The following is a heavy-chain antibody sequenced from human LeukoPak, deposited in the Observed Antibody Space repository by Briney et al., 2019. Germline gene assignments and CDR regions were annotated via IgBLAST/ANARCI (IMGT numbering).Heavy chain of an antibody. Sequence: GGSLRLSCAASGFTFSSYAMHWVRQAPGKGLEWVSAISGSGGSTYYADSVKGRFTISRDNSKNTLYLQMNSLRAEDTAVYYCAKDLSGYSYGYYYGMDVWGQGTTVTVSS. J-gene: IGHJ6*02. CDR3: AKDLSGYSYGYYYGMDV. CDR2: ISGSGGST. CDR1: GFTFSSYA. D-gene: IGHD5-18*01. V-gene: IGHV3-23*01.